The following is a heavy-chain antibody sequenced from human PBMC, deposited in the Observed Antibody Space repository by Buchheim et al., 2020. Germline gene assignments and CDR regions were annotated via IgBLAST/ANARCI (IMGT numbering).Heavy chain of an antibody. V-gene: IGHV4-34*01. CDR2: INHSGST. D-gene: IGHD2-15*01. CDR3: ARLAATRLYYYYFGMDV. J-gene: IGHJ6*02. CDR1: GGSFSGYY. Sequence: QVQLQQWGAGLLKPSETLSLTWAVYGGSFSGYYWSWIRQPPGKGLEWIGEINHSGSTTYNPSLKSRVTISVDTSNNQFSLKLSSVTAADTAVYYCARLAATRLYYYYFGMDVWGQGTT.